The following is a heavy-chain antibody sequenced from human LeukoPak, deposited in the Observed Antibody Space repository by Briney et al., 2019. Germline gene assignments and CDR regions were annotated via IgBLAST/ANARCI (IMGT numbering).Heavy chain of an antibody. CDR1: GFTVSSNS. V-gene: IGHV3-53*01. CDR3: ARRAGAYSHPYDY. CDR2: IYSGTI. D-gene: IGHD4/OR15-4a*01. Sequence: VWSLRLSCTDSGFTVSSNSMSWVRQAPGKGLEWVSFIYSGTIHYSDSVKRRFTISRDNSNNTLYLQMNSMRAEDKAVYYCARRAGAYSHPYDYWGQGTLVTVSS. J-gene: IGHJ4*02.